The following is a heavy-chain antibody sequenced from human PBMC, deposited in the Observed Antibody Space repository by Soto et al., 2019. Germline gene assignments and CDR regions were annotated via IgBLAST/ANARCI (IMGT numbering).Heavy chain of an antibody. CDR1: GFTFNTYA. V-gene: IGHV3-23*01. Sequence: GGSLRLSCAASGFTFNTYAMSWVRQAPGKGLEWVSAISGSGGSTYYADSVKGRFTISRDNSKNTLYLQMNSLRAEDTAVYYCAKARFRDSSMFLLDYWGQGTLVTVSS. CDR2: ISGSGGST. CDR3: AKARFRDSSMFLLDY. D-gene: IGHD6-19*01. J-gene: IGHJ4*02.